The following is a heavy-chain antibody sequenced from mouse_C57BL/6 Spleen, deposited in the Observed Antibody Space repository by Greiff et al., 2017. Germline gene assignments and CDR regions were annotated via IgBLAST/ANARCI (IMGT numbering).Heavy chain of an antibody. J-gene: IGHJ2*01. CDR1: GYTFTDYY. CDR3: SRGSPLRQGYDY. V-gene: IGHV1-26*01. D-gene: IGHD2-12*01. CDR2: INPNNGGT. Sequence: VQLQQSGPELVKPGASVKISCKASGYTFTDYYMNWVKQSHGKSLEWIGDINPNNGGTSYNQKFKGKATLTVDKSSSTAYMELRSLTSEDSAVYDCSRGSPLRQGYDYWGQGTTLTVSS.